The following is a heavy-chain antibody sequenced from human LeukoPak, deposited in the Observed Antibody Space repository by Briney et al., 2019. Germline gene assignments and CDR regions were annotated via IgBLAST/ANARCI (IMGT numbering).Heavy chain of an antibody. CDR3: ARESSPPC. V-gene: IGHV3-48*03. CDR2: MGGSGTTM. CDR1: GFTLSSYE. J-gene: IGHJ4*02. Sequence: PGGSLRLSCAASGFTLSSYEMNGVRQAPGKGREWVSYMGGSGTTMYYADSVKGRFTISRDNAKNSLYPQMNGLRAEDTAVYYCARESSPPCWGQGTLVTVSS.